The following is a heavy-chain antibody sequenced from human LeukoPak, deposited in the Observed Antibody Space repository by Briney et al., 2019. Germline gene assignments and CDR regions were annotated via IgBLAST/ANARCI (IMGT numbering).Heavy chain of an antibody. D-gene: IGHD3-16*02. V-gene: IGHV1-69*06. J-gene: IGHJ4*02. CDR2: IIPIFGTA. CDR3: ARDPPVYDYVWGSYRGELDY. CDR1: GGTFSSYA. Sequence: SVKVSCKASGGTFSSYAISWVRQAPGQGLEWMGGIIPIFGTANYAQKFQGRVTITADKSTSTAYMELRSLRSDDTAVYYCARDPPVYDYVWGSYRGELDYWGQGTLVTVSS.